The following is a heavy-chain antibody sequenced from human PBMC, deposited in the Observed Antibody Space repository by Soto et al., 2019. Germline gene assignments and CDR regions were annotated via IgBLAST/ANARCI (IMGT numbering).Heavy chain of an antibody. Sequence: PGGSLRLSCAASGFTFSSYEMNCVRQAPGKGLEWVSYISSSGSTIYYADSVKGRFNISRDNAKNSLYLQMNSLRAEDTAVYYCERVGSVAAFDYWGQGNLVTVSS. V-gene: IGHV3-48*03. D-gene: IGHD2-15*01. CDR1: GFTFSSYE. J-gene: IGHJ4*02. CDR3: ERVGSVAAFDY. CDR2: ISSSGSTI.